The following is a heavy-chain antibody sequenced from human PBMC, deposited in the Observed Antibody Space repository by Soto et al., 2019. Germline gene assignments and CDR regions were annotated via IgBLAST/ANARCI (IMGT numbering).Heavy chain of an antibody. J-gene: IGHJ4*02. D-gene: IGHD6-19*01. Sequence: SVKVSCKASGGSFSSYTISWVRQAPGQGLEWMGRIIPILGIANYAQKFQGRVTMTEDTSTDTAYMELSSLRSEDTAVYYCATGTFSSGWYFDYWGQGTLVT. V-gene: IGHV1-69*02. CDR3: ATGTFSSGWYFDY. CDR1: GGSFSSYT. CDR2: IIPILGIA.